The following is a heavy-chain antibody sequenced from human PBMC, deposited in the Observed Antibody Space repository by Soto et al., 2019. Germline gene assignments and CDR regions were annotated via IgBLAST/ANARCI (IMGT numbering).Heavy chain of an antibody. CDR1: GGYITRGCYY. CDR3: ARVDSGGYAYFDY. D-gene: IGHD5-12*01. Sequence: PSETLSHTCAVSGGYITRGCYYCTWMHHHPGKCLEWFGYFYYSGSTYYNLFLKIRFTMSVDTSKNQFSLKLSSLTVADTAVYYCARVDSGGYAYFDYWGQG. J-gene: IGHJ4*02. CDR2: FYYSGST. V-gene: IGHV4-31*11.